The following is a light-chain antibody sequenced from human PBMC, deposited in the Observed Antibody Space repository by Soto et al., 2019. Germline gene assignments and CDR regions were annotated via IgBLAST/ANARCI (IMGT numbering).Light chain of an antibody. Sequence: QSALTQPRSVSGSPGQAVTISCTGTSXDIGGYNYVSWYQQHPDKAPKLMIFDVSQRPSGVPDRFSGSKSGNTASLTISGLQAEDEADYYCCSYAGSYTFVVFGGGTKVTVL. CDR2: DVS. V-gene: IGLV2-11*01. J-gene: IGLJ2*01. CDR3: CSYAGSYTFVV. CDR1: SXDIGGYNY.